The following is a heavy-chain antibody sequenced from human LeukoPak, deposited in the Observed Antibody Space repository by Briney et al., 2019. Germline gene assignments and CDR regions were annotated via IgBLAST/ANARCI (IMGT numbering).Heavy chain of an antibody. V-gene: IGHV1-2*02. CDR1: GYTFTDYY. Sequence: ASVKVSCKASGYTFTDYYMHWVRQAPEPGLEWMGWINLNSGGTNFAQRFQGRVTMTRDTSISTAYMDLSRLISDDTAVYYCARDAGYCTGGSCWYFDHWGQGTLVTVSS. D-gene: IGHD2-15*01. CDR3: ARDAGYCTGGSCWYFDH. CDR2: INLNSGGT. J-gene: IGHJ4*02.